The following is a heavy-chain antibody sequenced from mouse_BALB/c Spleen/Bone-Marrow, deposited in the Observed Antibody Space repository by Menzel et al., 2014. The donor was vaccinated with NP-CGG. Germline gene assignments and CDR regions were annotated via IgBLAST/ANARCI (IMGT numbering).Heavy chain of an antibody. J-gene: IGHJ1*01. V-gene: IGHV5-6-3*01. CDR1: GFTFSSYG. CDR3: ARVYGRYFDV. D-gene: IGHD1-1*01. Sequence: EVQLQQSGGGLVQPGGSLKLSCVASGFTFSSYGMSWVRQTPDKRLELVATINNNGGSTYYPDSVKGQFTISRDNAKNTLYQQMSSLKSEDTAMYYCARVYGRYFDVWGAGTTVTVSS. CDR2: INNNGGST.